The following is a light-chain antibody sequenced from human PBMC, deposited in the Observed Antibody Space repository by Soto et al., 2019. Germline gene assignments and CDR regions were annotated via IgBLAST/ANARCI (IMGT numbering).Light chain of an antibody. V-gene: IGKV1-39*01. J-gene: IGKJ1*01. Sequence: DIQMTQSPSSLSASVGDRVTITCRASQSISSYLNWYQQKPGKAPKLLIYAASSLQSGVPSRFSSSRSGTDFTLTISSLQPEDFATYYCQQRYSTPLTFGQGNKVEIK. CDR1: QSISSY. CDR3: QQRYSTPLT. CDR2: AAS.